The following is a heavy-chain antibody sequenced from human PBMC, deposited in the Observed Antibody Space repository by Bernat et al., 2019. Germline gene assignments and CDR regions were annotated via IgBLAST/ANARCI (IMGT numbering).Heavy chain of an antibody. CDR1: GGSISSGFYY. J-gene: IGHJ5*02. CDR2: IYYSGSP. Sequence: QVQLQESGPGLVKPSQTLSLTCTVPGGSISSGFYYWSWIRQPPGKGLEWIGYIYYSGSPYYNPSLKSTVTISVDTSKNQFSLKLSSVTAADTAVYYCARVFYGGNSDNWFDPWGQGTLVTVSS. D-gene: IGHD4-23*01. CDR3: ARVFYGGNSDNWFDP. V-gene: IGHV4-30-4*01.